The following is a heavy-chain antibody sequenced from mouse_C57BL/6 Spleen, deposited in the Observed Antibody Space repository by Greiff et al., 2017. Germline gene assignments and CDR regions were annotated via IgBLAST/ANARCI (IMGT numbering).Heavy chain of an antibody. CDR2: IYPGSGNT. CDR3: ARNDYDVGFAY. V-gene: IGHV1-76*01. D-gene: IGHD2-4*01. Sequence: VQLQQSGAELVRPGASVKLSCKASGYTFTDYYINWVKQRPGQGLEWIARIYPGSGNTYYNEKFKGKATLTAEKSSSTAYMQLSSLTSEDSAVYFCARNDYDVGFAYWGQGTLVTVSA. CDR1: GYTFTDYY. J-gene: IGHJ3*01.